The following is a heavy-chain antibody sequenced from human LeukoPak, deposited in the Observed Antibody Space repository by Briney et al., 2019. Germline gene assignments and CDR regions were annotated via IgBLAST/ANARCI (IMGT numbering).Heavy chain of an antibody. CDR3: ARDQEAYCGGDCYPGAY. CDR2: IIPIFGTA. D-gene: IGHD2-21*02. J-gene: IGHJ4*02. V-gene: IGHV1-69*13. Sequence: SVKVSCKASGGTFSSYAISWVRQAPGQGLECMGRIIPIFGTANYAQKFQGRVTITADESTSTAYMELSSLRSDDTAVYYCARDQEAYCGGDCYPGAYWGQGTLVTVSS. CDR1: GGTFSSYA.